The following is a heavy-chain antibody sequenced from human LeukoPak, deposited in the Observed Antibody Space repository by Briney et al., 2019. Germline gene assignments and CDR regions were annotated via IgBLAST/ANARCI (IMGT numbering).Heavy chain of an antibody. CDR2: IYHSGST. CDR3: ARHRGRPAAISGQTFYYMDV. D-gene: IGHD2-2*01. CDR1: GGSISSYY. Sequence: SETLSLTCTVSGGSISSYYWSWIRQPAGKGLEWIGSIYHSGSTYYNPSLKSRVTISVDTSKNQFSLKLSSVTAADTAVYYCARHRGRPAAISGQTFYYMDVWGKGTTVTVSS. V-gene: IGHV4-59*04. J-gene: IGHJ6*03.